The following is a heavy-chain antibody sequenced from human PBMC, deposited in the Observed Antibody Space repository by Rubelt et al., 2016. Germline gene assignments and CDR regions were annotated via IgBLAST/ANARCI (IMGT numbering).Heavy chain of an antibody. V-gene: IGHV1-2*02. D-gene: IGHD6-13*01. Sequence: MLRGRQAPGQGLEWMGWINPNSGGTNYAQKFQGRVTMTRDTSISTAYMELSRLRSDDTAVYYCARRGIAAAGTFDYWGQGTLVTVSS. CDR3: ARRGIAAAGTFDY. CDR2: INPNSGGT. J-gene: IGHJ4*02.